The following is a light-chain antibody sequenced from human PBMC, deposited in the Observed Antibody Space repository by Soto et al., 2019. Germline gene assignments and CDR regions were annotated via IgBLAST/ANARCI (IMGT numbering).Light chain of an antibody. CDR3: QQDYNLPRT. CDR2: DAS. CDR1: QSVSSY. V-gene: IGKV3-11*01. J-gene: IGKJ1*01. Sequence: EIVLTQSPATLSLSPGERATLSCRASQSVSSYLAWYQQKPGQAPRLLIYDASNRATGIPARFSGSGSGTDFTLTISSLEPEDFAVYYCQQDYNLPRTFGQGTKVDTK.